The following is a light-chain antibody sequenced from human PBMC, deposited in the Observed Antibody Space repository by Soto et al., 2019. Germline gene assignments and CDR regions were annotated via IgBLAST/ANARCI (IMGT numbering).Light chain of an antibody. CDR2: AAS. J-gene: IGKJ2*01. V-gene: IGKV1-9*01. CDR3: QQLHRYPSYS. CDR1: LGISRY. Sequence: DIQLTQSPSFLSASVGDRVTITCRASLGISRYLAWYQQKPGKAPRLLIYAASTLQTGVPSRFSGSGAGTGFTPRTSTLLPDDVPPYYCQQLHRYPSYSFGQGTKLAIK.